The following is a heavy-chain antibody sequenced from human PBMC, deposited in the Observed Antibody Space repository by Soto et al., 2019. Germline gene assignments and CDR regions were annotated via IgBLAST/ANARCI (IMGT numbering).Heavy chain of an antibody. CDR1: GYTFTSYY. J-gene: IGHJ6*02. CDR3: ARDHHPWVTGYYYYGMDV. V-gene: IGHV1-46*01. D-gene: IGHD2-21*02. CDR2: INPSGGST. Sequence: ASVKVSCKASGYTFTSYYMHWVRQAPGQGLEWMGIINPSGGSTSYAQKFQGGVTMTRDTSTSTVYTELSSLRSEDTAVYYCARDHHPWVTGYYYYGMDVWGQGTTVTVSS.